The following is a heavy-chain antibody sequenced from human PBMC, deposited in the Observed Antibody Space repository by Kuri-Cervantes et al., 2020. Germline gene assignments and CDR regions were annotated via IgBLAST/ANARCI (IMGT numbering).Heavy chain of an antibody. D-gene: IGHD2-15*01. CDR1: GYTFTSYD. CDR2: INPNSGGT. CDR3: ARDYCSGNICFSYFDS. J-gene: IGHJ4*02. V-gene: IGHV1-2*02. Sequence: ASVKVSCKAPGYTFTSYDINWVRQATGQGLEWMGWINPNSGGTNYAQKFQGRVTMTRDTSISTAYMELSRLRSDDTAVYYCARDYCSGNICFSYFDSWGQGTLVTVSS.